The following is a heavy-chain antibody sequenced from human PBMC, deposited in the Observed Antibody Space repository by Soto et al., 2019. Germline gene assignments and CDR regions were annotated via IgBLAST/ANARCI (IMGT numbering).Heavy chain of an antibody. D-gene: IGHD6-19*01. Sequence: GSLRLSCAASGFTFSSYSMNWVRQAPGKGLEWVSYISSSSSTIYYADSVKGRFTISRDNAKNSLYLQMNSLRAEDTAVYYCARDLHKPGIAVAGKGESWFDPWGQGTLVTVSS. V-gene: IGHV3-48*01. CDR2: ISSSSSTI. J-gene: IGHJ5*02. CDR3: ARDLHKPGIAVAGKGESWFDP. CDR1: GFTFSSYS.